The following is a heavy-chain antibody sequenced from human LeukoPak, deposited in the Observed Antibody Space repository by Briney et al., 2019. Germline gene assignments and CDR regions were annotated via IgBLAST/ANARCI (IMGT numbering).Heavy chain of an antibody. J-gene: IGHJ4*02. Sequence: APVKVSCKASGYTFTSYYMHWVRQAPGQGLEWMGIINPSGGSTSYAQKFQGRVTMTRDTSTSTVYMELSSLRSEDTAVYYCARTPASGLFDYWGQGTLVTVSS. V-gene: IGHV1-46*01. CDR1: GYTFTSYY. D-gene: IGHD1-26*01. CDR3: ARTPASGLFDY. CDR2: INPSGGST.